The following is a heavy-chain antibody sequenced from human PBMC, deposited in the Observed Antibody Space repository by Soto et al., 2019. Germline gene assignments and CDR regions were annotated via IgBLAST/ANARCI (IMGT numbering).Heavy chain of an antibody. CDR2: IGTAGDT. Sequence: HPGGSLRLSCAASGFTFSSYDMHWVRQATGKGLEWVSAIGTAGDTYYPGSVKGRFTISRENAKNSLYLQMNSLRAEDTAVYYCARDGTSANAFDIWGQGTMVTVSS. D-gene: IGHD2-2*01. CDR1: GFTFSSYD. J-gene: IGHJ3*02. V-gene: IGHV3-13*01. CDR3: ARDGTSANAFDI.